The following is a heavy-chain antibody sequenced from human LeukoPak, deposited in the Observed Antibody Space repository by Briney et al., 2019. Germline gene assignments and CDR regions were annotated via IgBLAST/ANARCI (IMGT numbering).Heavy chain of an antibody. D-gene: IGHD2-15*01. CDR2: ISSSSSYI. CDR3: ARASGYCSGGSCYSAHHFDY. J-gene: IGHJ4*02. Sequence: GGSLRLSCTASGFTFSSYSMNWVRQAPGKGLKWVSSISSSSSYIYYADSVKGRFTISRDNAKNSLYLQMNSLRAEDTAVYYCARASGYCSGGSCYSAHHFDYWGQGTLVTVSS. CDR1: GFTFSSYS. V-gene: IGHV3-21*01.